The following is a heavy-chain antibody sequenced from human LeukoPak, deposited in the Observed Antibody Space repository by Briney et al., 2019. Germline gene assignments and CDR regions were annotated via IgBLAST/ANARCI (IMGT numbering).Heavy chain of an antibody. CDR1: GYTFTGYY. J-gene: IGHJ5*01. D-gene: IGHD2-8*01. CDR3: ARDGLMVYAIGDNWFDS. Sequence: ASVKVSCKASGYTFTGYYMHWVRQAPGQGLEWMGWINPNSGGTNYAQKFQGRVTMTRDTSISTAYMELSRLRSDDTAVYYCARDGLMVYAIGDNWFDSWGQGTLVTVSS. CDR2: INPNSGGT. V-gene: IGHV1-2*02.